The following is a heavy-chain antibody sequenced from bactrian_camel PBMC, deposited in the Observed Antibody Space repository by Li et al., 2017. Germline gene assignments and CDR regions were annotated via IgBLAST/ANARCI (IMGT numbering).Heavy chain of an antibody. V-gene: IGHV3S26*01. CDR3: AAFTPRGSRCSDFGY. J-gene: IGHJ6*01. D-gene: IGHD2*01. CDR2: LDNGDGST. CDR1: NSLPNNYC. Sequence: HVQLVESGGGSVQTGGSLRLSCLASNSLPNNYCMGWFRQAPGKEREGVANLDNGDGSTKYADPVKGRFTISQDNAKNTLYLQMNSLKPEDTAMYYCAAFTPRGSRCSDFGYWGQWTQVTVS.